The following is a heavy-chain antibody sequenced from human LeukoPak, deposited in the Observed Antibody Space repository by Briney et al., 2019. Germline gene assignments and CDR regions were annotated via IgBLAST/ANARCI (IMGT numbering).Heavy chain of an antibody. Sequence: NPSETLSLTCTVSGGSISSYYWSWIRQPPGKGLEWIGYIYYSGSTNYNPSLKSRVTISVDTSKNQFSLKLSSVTAADTAVHYCARESLGYCSSTSCYRIFDYWGQGTLVTVSS. CDR1: GGSISSYY. J-gene: IGHJ4*02. CDR3: ARESLGYCSSTSCYRIFDY. CDR2: IYYSGST. D-gene: IGHD2-2*01. V-gene: IGHV4-59*01.